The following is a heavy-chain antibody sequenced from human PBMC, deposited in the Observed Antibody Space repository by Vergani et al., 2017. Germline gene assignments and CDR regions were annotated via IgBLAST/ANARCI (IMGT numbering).Heavy chain of an antibody. CDR1: GFTLSNYD. D-gene: IGHD3-16*01. V-gene: IGHV3-30*02. Sequence: QVQLVESGGGVVQRGGSLRLSCATSGFTLSNYDMQWIRQGPGKGLEFVAFIQFDGSNQYYADSVKGRFILSRDFSKNTLYLQMNSLRTDDTATYDCAKHFRGWGIDYWGQGTQVIVSS. CDR3: AKHFRGWGIDY. J-gene: IGHJ4*02. CDR2: IQFDGSNQ.